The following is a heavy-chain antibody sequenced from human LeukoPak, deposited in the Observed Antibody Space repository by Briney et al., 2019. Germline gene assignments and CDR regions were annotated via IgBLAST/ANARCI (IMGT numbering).Heavy chain of an antibody. CDR3: ARRGRALWFGELLPNYYYYYMDV. Sequence: ASVKVSCKASGYTFTSYGISWVRHAPGQGLEWMGWISAYNGNTNYAQKLQGRVTMTTDTSTSTAYMELRSLRSDDTAVYYCARRGRALWFGELLPNYYYYYMDVWGKGTTVTISS. CDR1: GYTFTSYG. CDR2: ISAYNGNT. D-gene: IGHD3-10*01. J-gene: IGHJ6*03. V-gene: IGHV1-18*01.